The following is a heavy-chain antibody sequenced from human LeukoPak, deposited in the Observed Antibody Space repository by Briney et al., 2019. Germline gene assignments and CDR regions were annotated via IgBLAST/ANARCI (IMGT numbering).Heavy chain of an antibody. Sequence: IPSETLSLTCTVSGGSISSYYWSWIRQPPGKGLEWIGYIYYGGSTNYNPSLKSRVTISVDTSKNQFSLKLSSVTAADTAVYYCARGRVLRFLEWYPQEVDYWGQGTLVTVSS. D-gene: IGHD3-3*01. CDR2: IYYGGST. V-gene: IGHV4-59*01. CDR3: ARGRVLRFLEWYPQEVDY. CDR1: GGSISSYY. J-gene: IGHJ4*02.